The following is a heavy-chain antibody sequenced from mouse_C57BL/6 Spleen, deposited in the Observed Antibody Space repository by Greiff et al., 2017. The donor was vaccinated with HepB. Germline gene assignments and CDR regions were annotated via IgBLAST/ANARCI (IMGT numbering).Heavy chain of an antibody. V-gene: IGHV1-26*01. CDR1: GYTFTDYY. Sequence: EVQLQQSGPELVKPGASVKISCKASGYTFTDYYMNWVKQSHGKSLEWIGDINPNNGGTSYNQKFKGKATLTVDKSSSTAYMELRSLTSEDSAVYYCAKDPLHDYGFKYFDVWGTGTTVTVSS. CDR2: INPNNGGT. CDR3: AKDPLHDYGFKYFDV. D-gene: IGHD2-4*01. J-gene: IGHJ1*03.